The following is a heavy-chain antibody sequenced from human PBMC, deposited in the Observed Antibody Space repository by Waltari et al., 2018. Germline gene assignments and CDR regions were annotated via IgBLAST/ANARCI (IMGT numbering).Heavy chain of an antibody. CDR2: ISWNSGSI. V-gene: IGHV3-9*01. J-gene: IGHJ3*02. Sequence: EVQLVESGGGLVQTGRSLRLSCAASGFTFDDYAMHWVRQAPGKGLEWVSGISWNSGSIGYADSVKGRFTISRDNAKNSLYLQMNSLRAEDTALYYCAKLRERGRAFDIWGQGTMVTVSS. D-gene: IGHD1-1*01. CDR1: GFTFDDYA. CDR3: AKLRERGRAFDI.